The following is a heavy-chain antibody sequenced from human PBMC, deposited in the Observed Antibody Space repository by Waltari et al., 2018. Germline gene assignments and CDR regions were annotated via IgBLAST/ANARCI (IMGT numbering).Heavy chain of an antibody. CDR1: GFLFGSDG. Sequence: EVQLVESGGGLVQPGGSLRLSCAASGFLFGSDGRHGVPRAPGKGLVWVSRINRDVRNTSYADSVKGRFTISRDNAKNTLYLQMNSLRAEDTAVYYCTRGSRYDTSGRYGMDVWGQGTMVTVSS. D-gene: IGHD3-22*01. CDR2: INRDVRNT. V-gene: IGHV3-74*01. J-gene: IGHJ6*02. CDR3: TRGSRYDTSGRYGMDV.